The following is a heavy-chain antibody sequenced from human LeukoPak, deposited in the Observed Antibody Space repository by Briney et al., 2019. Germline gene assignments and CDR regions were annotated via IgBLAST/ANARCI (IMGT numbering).Heavy chain of an antibody. D-gene: IGHD3-16*02. J-gene: IGHJ6*03. CDR2: ISGNSDRT. V-gene: IGHV3-23*01. CDR3: AKVRDTFGLYYYMDV. Sequence: GGSLRLSCAASGFTFSGYGMSWVRQAPGKGLEWLSAISGNSDRTYYAESVRGWYTISRANSKNTLYMQLHTLRVEDPAVYYCAKVRDTFGLYYYMDVWGKGTTVIVSS. CDR1: GFTFSGYG.